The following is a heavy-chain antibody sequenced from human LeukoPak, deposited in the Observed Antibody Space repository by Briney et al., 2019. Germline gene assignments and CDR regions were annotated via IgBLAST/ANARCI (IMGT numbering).Heavy chain of an antibody. D-gene: IGHD3-10*01. CDR1: GYTFTSYA. CDR3: ARESVLLWFGEPREAFDI. V-gene: IGHV7-4-1*02. J-gene: IGHJ3*02. Sequence: ASVKVSCKASGYTFTSYAMNWVRQAPGQGLEWMGGINTNTGNPTYAQGFTGRFVFSLDTSVSTAYLQISSLKAEDTAVYYCARESVLLWFGEPREAFDIWGQGTMVTVSS. CDR2: INTNTGNP.